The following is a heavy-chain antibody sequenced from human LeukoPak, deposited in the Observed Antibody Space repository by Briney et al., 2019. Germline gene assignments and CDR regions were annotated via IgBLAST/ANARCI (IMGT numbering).Heavy chain of an antibody. CDR2: MDGSSGKT. J-gene: IGHJ3*02. V-gene: IGHV1-8*01. CDR1: GYTFTSYD. CDR3: ARLYYYASSGYDALDI. Sequence: ASVKVSCKTSGYTFTSYDINWVRQATGQGLEWMVGMDGSSGKTAYAQKFLGRVTITRNTSISTAYMELSSLTSEDTAVYYCARLYYYASSGYDALDIWGQGTMVTVSS. D-gene: IGHD3-22*01.